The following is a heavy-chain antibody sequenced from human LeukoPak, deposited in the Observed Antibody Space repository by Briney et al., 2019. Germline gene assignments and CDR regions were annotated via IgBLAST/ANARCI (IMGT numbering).Heavy chain of an antibody. CDR1: GYSFTNFW. CDR2: IYPGDSDT. CDR3: ARSTGGTGPLDY. Sequence: GESLKISCTGSGYSFTNFWIGWVRQMPGKGLEWMGIIYPGDSDTRYSPSFQGQVTISADKSISTAYLQWSSLQASGTAIYYCARSTGGTGPLDYWGQGTLVTVSS. V-gene: IGHV5-51*01. D-gene: IGHD2-8*02. J-gene: IGHJ4*02.